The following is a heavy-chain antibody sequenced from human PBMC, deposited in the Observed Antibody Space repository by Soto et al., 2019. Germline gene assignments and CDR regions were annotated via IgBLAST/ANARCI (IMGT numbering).Heavy chain of an antibody. CDR2: IYYSGST. D-gene: IGHD3-22*01. Sequence: SETLSLTCTISGGSISSYYWSWIRQPPGKGLEWIGYIYYSGSTNYNPSLKSRVTISVDNSKNTLYLQMNSLRREDTSVYYCAREYSLAVVAPGYWGQGILVTVSS. CDR1: GGSISSYY. J-gene: IGHJ4*02. CDR3: AREYSLAVVAPGY. V-gene: IGHV4-59*01.